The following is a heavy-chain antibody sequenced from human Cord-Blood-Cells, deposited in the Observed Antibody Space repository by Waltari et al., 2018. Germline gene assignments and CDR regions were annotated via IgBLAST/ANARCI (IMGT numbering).Heavy chain of an antibody. CDR3: ARLIRQLVDY. D-gene: IGHD6-6*01. CDR2: INHSGST. CDR1: GGAFRGSY. Sequence: QVQLQQWGAGLFMHSETRSLTCAVYGGAFRGSYWGWIRQPPGTGLECIGEINHSGSTNYNPSLKSRVTISVDTSKNQFSLKLSSVTAADTAVYYCARLIRQLVDYWGQGTLVTVSS. V-gene: IGHV4-34*01. J-gene: IGHJ4*02.